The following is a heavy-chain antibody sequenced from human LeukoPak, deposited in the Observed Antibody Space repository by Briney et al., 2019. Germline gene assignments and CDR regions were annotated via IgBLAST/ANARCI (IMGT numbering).Heavy chain of an antibody. Sequence: PSETLSLTCAVSGGSISSGGYSWSWIRQPPGKGLEWIGYIYHSGSTYYNPSLKSRVTISVDRSKNQFSLMLSSVTAADTAVYYCARAAVTRRDAVDIWGRGTMVTVSS. CDR2: IYHSGST. V-gene: IGHV4-30-2*01. CDR3: ARAAVTRRDAVDI. D-gene: IGHD4-17*01. CDR1: GGSISSGGYS. J-gene: IGHJ3*02.